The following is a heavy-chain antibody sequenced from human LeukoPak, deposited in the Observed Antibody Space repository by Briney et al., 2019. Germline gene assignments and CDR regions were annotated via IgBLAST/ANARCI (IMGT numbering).Heavy chain of an antibody. V-gene: IGHV3-30*18. CDR3: AKASVGYGMDV. CDR2: ISYDGSNK. J-gene: IGHJ6*04. D-gene: IGHD4-23*01. Sequence: GRSLRLSCAASGFTFSSYGVHWVRQAPGKGLEWVAVISYDGSNKYYADSVKGRFTISRDNSKNTLYLQMNSLRAEDTAVYYCAKASVGYGMDVWGKGTTVTVSS. CDR1: GFTFSSYG.